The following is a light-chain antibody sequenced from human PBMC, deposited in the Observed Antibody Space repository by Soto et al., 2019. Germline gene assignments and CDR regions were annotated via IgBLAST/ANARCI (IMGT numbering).Light chain of an antibody. V-gene: IGLV4-69*01. J-gene: IGLJ2*01. CDR3: QTWGTGIVA. CDR1: SGHSSYA. Sequence: QPVLTQSPSASASLGASVKLTCILSSGHSSYAIAWHQQQPEKGPRYLMRLNSDGSHSRGDGIPDRFSGSSSGAERYLTISSLQSEDEADYYCQTWGTGIVAFGGGTKLTVL. CDR2: LNSDGSH.